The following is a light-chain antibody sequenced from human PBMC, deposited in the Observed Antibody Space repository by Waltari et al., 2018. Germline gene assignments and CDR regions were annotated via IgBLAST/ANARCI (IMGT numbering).Light chain of an antibody. V-gene: IGKV1-39*01. J-gene: IGKJ1*01. CDR2: SAS. CDR3: QQSYSFPWT. Sequence: DIRMTQSPSSLSASVGDRVTVTCRTSQSIRGSLSWYQQKPGKAPRLLIYSASSLESGVPSRFSGSGSGTSFTLTIDTLQPEDFATYYCQQSYSFPWTFGQGSKVEIK. CDR1: QSIRGS.